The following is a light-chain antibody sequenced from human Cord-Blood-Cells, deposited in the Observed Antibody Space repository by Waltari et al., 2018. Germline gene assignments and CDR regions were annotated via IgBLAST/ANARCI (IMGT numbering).Light chain of an antibody. V-gene: IGLV2-11*01. CDR2: DVS. J-gene: IGLJ3*02. CDR1: RSDVGGYNS. Sequence: QSAMTQPRSVSGSPGQSVTIYCTGTRSDVGGYNSAPWYQQHPGKATKLMIYDVSKRPSGVPDRFAGSKSGNTASLTISGLQAEDEADYYCCSYAGSYTWVFGGGTKLTVL. CDR3: CSYAGSYTWV.